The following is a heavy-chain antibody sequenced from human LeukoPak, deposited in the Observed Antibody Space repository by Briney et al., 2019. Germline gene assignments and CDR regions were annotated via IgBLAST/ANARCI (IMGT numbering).Heavy chain of an antibody. CDR2: IIPIFGTA. CDR3: ARGASYYYDSSGYSEPYYFDY. CDR1: GGTFSSYA. Sequence: ASVKVSCKASGGTFSSYAISWVRQAPGQGLEWMGGIIPIFGTANYAQKFQGRVTITADKSTSTAYMELRSLRSDDTAVYYCARGASYYYDSSGYSEPYYFDYWGQGTLVTVSS. J-gene: IGHJ4*02. V-gene: IGHV1-69*06. D-gene: IGHD3-22*01.